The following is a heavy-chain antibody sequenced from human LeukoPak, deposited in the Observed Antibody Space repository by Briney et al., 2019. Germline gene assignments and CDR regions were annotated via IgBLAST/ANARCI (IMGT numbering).Heavy chain of an antibody. Sequence: GGSLRLSCATSGFNFNDAWMNWVRQAPGKGLEWLGRIKSISYGGTIDYAAPVKGRFTISRDDSKNTLYLQMDSLETEDTAIYYCTRTWPGNTCFNFWGQGTLVTVSS. CDR3: TRTWPGNTCFNF. V-gene: IGHV3-15*01. J-gene: IGHJ4*02. D-gene: IGHD1-7*01. CDR2: IKSISYGGTI. CDR1: GFNFNDAW.